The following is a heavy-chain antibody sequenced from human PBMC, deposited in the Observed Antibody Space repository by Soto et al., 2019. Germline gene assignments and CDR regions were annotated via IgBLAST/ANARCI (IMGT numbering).Heavy chain of an antibody. D-gene: IGHD1-26*01. J-gene: IGHJ4*02. CDR2: IWYDGSNK. CDR1: VFTCSSYG. CDR3: RFELQNFDDY. V-gene: IGHV3-33*01. Sequence: GSLRLSCAASVFTCSSYGMHWVRQAPGKGLEWVAVIWYDGSNKYYADSVKGRFTISRDNSKNTLYLQMNSLRAEDTAVYYCRFELQNFDDYWGQGALVTVSS.